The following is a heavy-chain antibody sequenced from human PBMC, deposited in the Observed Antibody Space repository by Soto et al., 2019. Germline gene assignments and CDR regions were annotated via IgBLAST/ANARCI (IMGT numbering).Heavy chain of an antibody. CDR1: GFTFSRYW. CDR3: AREGGVVTTYYYGMDV. CDR2: IKQDESEK. V-gene: IGHV3-7*01. D-gene: IGHD2-21*02. Sequence: EVQVVESGGGLVQPGGSPRLSCAASGFTFSRYWMSWVRQAPGKGLEWVANIKQDESEKHYVDSVKGRFTISRDNAKNSLYLQMNSLRAEDTAVYYCAREGGVVTTYYYGMDVWGQGTTVTVSS. J-gene: IGHJ6*02.